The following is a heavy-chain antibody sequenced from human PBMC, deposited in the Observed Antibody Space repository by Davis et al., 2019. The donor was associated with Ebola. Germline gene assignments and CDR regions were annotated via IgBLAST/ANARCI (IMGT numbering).Heavy chain of an antibody. Sequence: GGSLRLSCAASGFTFSTYSMNWVRQAPGKGLEWVSSISTGSSYIYYADSVKGRFTISRDNAKNSLYLQMKSLRSEDTAVYYCARVGDRGLDYWGQGILVTVSS. D-gene: IGHD3-10*01. J-gene: IGHJ4*02. CDR2: ISTGSSYI. V-gene: IGHV3-21*01. CDR3: ARVGDRGLDY. CDR1: GFTFSTYS.